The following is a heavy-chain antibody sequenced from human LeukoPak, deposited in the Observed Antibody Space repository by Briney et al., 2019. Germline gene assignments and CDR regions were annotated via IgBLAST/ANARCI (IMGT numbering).Heavy chain of an antibody. V-gene: IGHV1-8*02. Sequence: ASVKVSCKASGYTFTSYGISWVRQATGQGLEWMGWMNPNSGNTGYAQKFQGRVTMTRNTSISTAYMELSSLRSEDTAVYYCARGRNRWLQFRWFDPWGQGTLVTVSS. CDR1: GYTFTSYG. J-gene: IGHJ5*02. CDR2: MNPNSGNT. CDR3: ARGRNRWLQFRWFDP. D-gene: IGHD5-24*01.